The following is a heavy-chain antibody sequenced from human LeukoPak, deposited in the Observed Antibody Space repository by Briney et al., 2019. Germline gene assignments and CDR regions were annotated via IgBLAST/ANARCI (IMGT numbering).Heavy chain of an antibody. CDR1: GFTFSSYG. CDR2: ISYDGSNK. D-gene: IGHD6-19*01. CDR3: AKDRIAEAGYYYGMDV. V-gene: IGHV3-30*18. J-gene: IGHJ6*02. Sequence: QSGGSLRLSCAASGFTFSSYGMHWVRQAPGKGLEWVAVISYDGSNKYYADSVKGRFTISRDNSKNTLYLQMNSLRVEDTAVYYCAKDRIAEAGYYYGMDVWGQGTTVTVSS.